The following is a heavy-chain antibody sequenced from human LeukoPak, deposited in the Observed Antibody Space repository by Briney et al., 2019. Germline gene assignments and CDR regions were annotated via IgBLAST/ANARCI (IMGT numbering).Heavy chain of an antibody. D-gene: IGHD2-15*01. J-gene: IGHJ4*02. CDR2: ISGSGGST. V-gene: IGHV3-23*01. CDR3: AKVRVDILVVVAAPFDY. CDR1: GFTFSSYA. Sequence: QPGGSLRLSCAASGFTFSSYAMSWVLQAPGKGLEWVSAISGSGGSTYYADSVKGRFTISRDNSKNTLYLQMNSLRAEDTAVYYCAKVRVDILVVVAAPFDYWGQGTLVTVSS.